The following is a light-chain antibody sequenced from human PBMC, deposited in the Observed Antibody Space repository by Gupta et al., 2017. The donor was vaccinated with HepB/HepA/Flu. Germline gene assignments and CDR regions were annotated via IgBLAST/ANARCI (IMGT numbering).Light chain of an antibody. J-gene: IGKJ1*01. CDR1: QTISINF. Sequence: EVLLTQSPGTLSLSPGERGTLSCRASQTISINFLVWYQQKPDQAPRLLFYATSRATDVPDRFSGSGSGTDFTLTIDNLGPEDVAVYSCQQYAASPYTFGQGTKVEIK. CDR3: QQYAASPYT. V-gene: IGKV3-20*01. CDR2: ATS.